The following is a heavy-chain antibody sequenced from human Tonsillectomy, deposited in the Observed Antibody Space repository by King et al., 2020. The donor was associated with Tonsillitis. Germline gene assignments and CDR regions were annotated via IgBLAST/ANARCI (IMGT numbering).Heavy chain of an antibody. CDR2: INPNSGGT. Sequence: QLVQSGAEVKKPGASVKVSCKASGYTFTGYYMHWVRQAPGQGLEWMGWINPNSGGTNYAPKFQGRVTMTRDTSISTAYMELSRLRSDDTAVYYCARVKAGYSSGWYIGYWGQGTLVTVSS. V-gene: IGHV1-2*02. CDR3: ARVKAGYSSGWYIGY. CDR1: GYTFTGYY. D-gene: IGHD6-19*01. J-gene: IGHJ4*02.